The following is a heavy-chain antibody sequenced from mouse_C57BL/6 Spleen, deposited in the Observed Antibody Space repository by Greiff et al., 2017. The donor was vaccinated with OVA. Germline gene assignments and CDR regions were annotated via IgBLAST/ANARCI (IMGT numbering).Heavy chain of an antibody. CDR3: TIEITTVVARDWYFDV. V-gene: IGHV6-3*01. J-gene: IGHJ1*03. D-gene: IGHD1-1*01. CDR1: GFTFSNYW. CDR2: IRLKSDNYAT. Sequence: EVKVEESGGGLVQPGGSMKLSCVASGFTFSNYWMNWVRQSPEKGLEWVAQIRLKSDNYATHYAESVKGRFTISRDDSKSSVYLQMNNLRAEDTGIYYCTIEITTVVARDWYFDVWGTGTTVTVSS.